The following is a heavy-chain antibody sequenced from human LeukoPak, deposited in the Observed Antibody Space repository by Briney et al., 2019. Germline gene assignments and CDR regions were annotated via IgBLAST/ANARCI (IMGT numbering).Heavy chain of an antibody. J-gene: IGHJ6*02. D-gene: IGHD5-18*01. CDR2: ISGSGGKT. Sequence: GGSLRLSCAASRFTFSGYAMSWVRQAPGKGLEWVSAISGSGGKTYYADSVKGRFTISRDNSKNTLYLQMNSLRAEDTAVYYCAKGYGTYSYAMDVWGQGTTVTVSS. CDR3: AKGYGTYSYAMDV. CDR1: RFTFSGYA. V-gene: IGHV3-23*01.